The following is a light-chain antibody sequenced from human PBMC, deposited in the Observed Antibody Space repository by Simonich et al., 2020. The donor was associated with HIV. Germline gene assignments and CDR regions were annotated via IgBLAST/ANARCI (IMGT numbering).Light chain of an antibody. J-gene: IGKJ4*01. CDR1: QSISSY. CDR2: AAS. V-gene: IGKV1-39*01. CDR3: QQSYSTPLT. Sequence: DIQMTQSPSSLSASVEDRVTITCRASQSISSYLNWYQQKPGKAPKFLIYAASSLQSGVPSRFSGSGSGTDFTLTISSLQPEDFATYYFQQSYSTPLTFGGGTKVEIK.